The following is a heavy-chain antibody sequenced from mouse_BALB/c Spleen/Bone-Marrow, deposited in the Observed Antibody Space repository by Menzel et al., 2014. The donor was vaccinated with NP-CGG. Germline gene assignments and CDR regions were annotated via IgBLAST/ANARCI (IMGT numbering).Heavy chain of an antibody. CDR1: GNTFTSYY. Sequence: VQLQQSGAELVKPGASVKLSCKSSGNTFTSYYMYWVKQRPGHGLEWIGEINPSNGGTNFNEKFKSKATLTVDKTSSTAYMRLRSLTSEDSAVYYCTREGDSAFAYWGQGTLVTVSA. J-gene: IGHJ3*01. CDR3: TREGDSAFAY. CDR2: INPSNGGT. V-gene: IGHV1S81*02. D-gene: IGHD2-13*01.